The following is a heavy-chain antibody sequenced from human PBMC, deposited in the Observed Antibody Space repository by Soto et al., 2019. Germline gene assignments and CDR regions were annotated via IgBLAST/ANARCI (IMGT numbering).Heavy chain of an antibody. CDR1: GFTFGSYW. CDR3: ARGRPYGMDV. J-gene: IGHJ6*02. V-gene: IGHV3-74*01. Sequence: GSLRLSCAASGFTFGSYWMNWVRQAPGKGLVWVSRIDSDGSSTTYADSVKGRFTTSRDNAKNTLYLQMSSLRVEDTAVYYCARGRPYGMDVWGQGTTVTVSS. CDR2: IDSDGSST.